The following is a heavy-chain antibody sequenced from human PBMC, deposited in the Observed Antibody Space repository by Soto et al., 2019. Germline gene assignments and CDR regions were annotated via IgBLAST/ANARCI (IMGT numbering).Heavy chain of an antibody. J-gene: IGHJ4*02. CDR3: ARDPRPIVVVVAATPDY. V-gene: IGHV1-3*01. Sequence: ASVKVSCKASGYTFTSYAMHWVRQAPGQRLEWMGWINAGNGNTKYSQKFQGRVTITRDTSASTAYMELSSLRSEDTAVYYCARDPRPIVVVVAATPDYWGQGTLVTVSS. CDR1: GYTFTSYA. D-gene: IGHD2-15*01. CDR2: INAGNGNT.